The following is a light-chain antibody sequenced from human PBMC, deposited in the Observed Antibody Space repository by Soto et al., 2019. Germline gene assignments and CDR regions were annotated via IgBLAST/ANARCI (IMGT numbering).Light chain of an antibody. CDR2: KAS. CDR1: QSIGDW. V-gene: IGKV1-5*03. J-gene: IGKJ1*01. CDR3: QQYYDYSWT. Sequence: DVQMTQSPSTLSASVGDRVTITCRASQSIGDWLAWFQQKPGRAPKLLIYKASSLESGVPSTFSGSASGTEFTLTISSLQPDDFATYYCQQYYDYSWTFGQGTKEDIK.